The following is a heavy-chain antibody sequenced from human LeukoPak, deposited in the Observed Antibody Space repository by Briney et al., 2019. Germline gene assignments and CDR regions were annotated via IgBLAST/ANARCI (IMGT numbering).Heavy chain of an antibody. J-gene: IGHJ6*03. CDR1: GYTFTNYY. D-gene: IGHD3-10*01. CDR2: INPSGGGT. Sequence: ASVKVSCKASGYTFTNYYMHWVRQAPGQGLEWMGIINPSGGGTSYAQKFQGRLTMTRDTSTTTVYMELSSLRSEDTAMYYCARGEYYGSGSYFVGNYYYYMDVWGKGTTVTISS. V-gene: IGHV1-46*01. CDR3: ARGEYYGSGSYFVGNYYYYMDV.